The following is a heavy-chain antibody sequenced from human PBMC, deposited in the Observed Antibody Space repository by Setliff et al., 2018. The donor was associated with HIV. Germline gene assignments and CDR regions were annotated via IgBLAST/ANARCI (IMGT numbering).Heavy chain of an antibody. CDR2: VYYSGGS. CDR1: GGSIISTNYY. Sequence: SETLSLTCTVSGGSIISTNYYWSWIRQAPGKGLEWIGSVYYSGGSYYNPSLKARITMSVDMSKDQFSLRLTSVSAADTAVYYCAKKYYDFWSGQTDVWDKGTMVTDSS. D-gene: IGHD3-3*01. J-gene: IGHJ6*04. CDR3: AKKYYDFWSGQTDV. V-gene: IGHV4-39*01.